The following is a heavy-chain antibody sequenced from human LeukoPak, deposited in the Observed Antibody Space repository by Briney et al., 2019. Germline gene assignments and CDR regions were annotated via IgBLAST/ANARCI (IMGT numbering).Heavy chain of an antibody. CDR2: ITSDSRTI. J-gene: IGHJ4*01. CDR3: ATYGSGSGTFFDS. D-gene: IGHD3-10*01. CDR1: GITLSRYS. Sequence: PGGSLRLSCAASGITLSRYSMTWVRQAPGKGLEWVSYITSDSRTIYYADSVKGRFTISRNNAKNSLYLQMNSLRAEDTALYYCATYGSGSGTFFDSWGQGTLVTVSS. V-gene: IGHV3-48*04.